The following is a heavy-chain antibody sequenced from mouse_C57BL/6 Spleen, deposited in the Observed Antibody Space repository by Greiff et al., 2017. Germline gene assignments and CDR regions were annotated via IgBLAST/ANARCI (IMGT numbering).Heavy chain of an antibody. V-gene: IGHV5-16*01. D-gene: IGHD2-3*01. Sequence: EVQLQESEGGLVQPGSSMKLSCTASGFTFSDYYMAWVRQVPEKGLEWVANINYDGSSTYYLDSLKSRFIISRDNAKNILYLQMSSLKSEDTATYYCAREGIYDGYPAPFAYWGQGTLVTVSA. CDR3: AREGIYDGYPAPFAY. CDR2: INYDGSST. CDR1: GFTFSDYY. J-gene: IGHJ3*01.